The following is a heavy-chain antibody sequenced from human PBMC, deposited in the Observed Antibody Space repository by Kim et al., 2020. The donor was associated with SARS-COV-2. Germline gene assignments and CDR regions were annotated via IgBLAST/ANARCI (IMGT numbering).Heavy chain of an antibody. CDR1: GGSISSGSYY. V-gene: IGHV4-61*02. CDR2: IYTSGST. Sequence: SETLSLTCTVSGGSISSGSYYWSWIRQPAGKGLEWIGRIYTSGSTNYNPSLKSRATISVDTSKNQCSLKLSSVTAADTAVYYCARALSSGSYLDYWGQGTLVTVSP. CDR3: ARALSSGSYLDY. D-gene: IGHD1-26*01. J-gene: IGHJ4*02.